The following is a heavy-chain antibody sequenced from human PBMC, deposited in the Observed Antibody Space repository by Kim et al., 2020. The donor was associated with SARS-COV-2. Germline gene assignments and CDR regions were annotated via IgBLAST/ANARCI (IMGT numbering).Heavy chain of an antibody. D-gene: IGHD1-26*01. Sequence: ASVKVSCKSSGYTFTSYGISWVRQAPGQGLEWMGWISAYNGNTNYAQKLQGRVTMTTDTSTSTAYMELRSLRSDDTAVYYCARGVAEAGATSEFDYWGQGTLVTVSS. J-gene: IGHJ4*02. CDR2: ISAYNGNT. V-gene: IGHV1-18*01. CDR1: GYTFTSYG. CDR3: ARGVAEAGATSEFDY.